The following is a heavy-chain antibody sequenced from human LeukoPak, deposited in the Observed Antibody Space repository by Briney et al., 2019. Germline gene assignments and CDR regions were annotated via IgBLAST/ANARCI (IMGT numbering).Heavy chain of an antibody. Sequence: GGSLRLSCAASGFTFSGSAMHWVRQASGKGLEWVGRIRSKANSYATAYAASVKGRFTISRDDSKNTAYLQMNSLKTEDTAVYYCTRPVEMATIGPPRGYYFDYWGQGTLVTVSS. CDR2: IRSKANSYAT. V-gene: IGHV3-73*01. D-gene: IGHD5-24*01. CDR1: GFTFSGSA. CDR3: TRPVEMATIGPPRGYYFDY. J-gene: IGHJ4*02.